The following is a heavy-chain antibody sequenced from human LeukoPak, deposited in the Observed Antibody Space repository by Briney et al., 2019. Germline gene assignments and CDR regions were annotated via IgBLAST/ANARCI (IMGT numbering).Heavy chain of an antibody. CDR3: ARVVRVPAAEGEGLDY. V-gene: IGHV4-34*01. CDR2: INHSGSA. Sequence: GSLRLSCAASGFTFSSYEMNWVRQPPGKGLEWIGEINHSGSANYNPSLKSRVTISLDTSKNQFSLKLTSVTAADTAVYYCARVVRVPAAEGEGLDYWGQGTPVTVSS. D-gene: IGHD2-2*01. CDR1: GFTFSSYE. J-gene: IGHJ4*02.